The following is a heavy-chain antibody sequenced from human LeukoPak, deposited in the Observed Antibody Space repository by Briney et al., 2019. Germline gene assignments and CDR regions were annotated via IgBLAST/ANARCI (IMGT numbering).Heavy chain of an antibody. Sequence: SETLSLTCTVSGGSISSYYWSWIRQPPGKGLEWIGYIYYSGSTNYNPSLKSRVTISVDTSKNQFSLKLSSVTAADTAVYYCARDRGSGSIFDYWRQGTLVTVSS. CDR3: ARDRGSGSIFDY. V-gene: IGHV4-59*01. CDR1: GGSISSYY. D-gene: IGHD3-10*01. J-gene: IGHJ4*02. CDR2: IYYSGST.